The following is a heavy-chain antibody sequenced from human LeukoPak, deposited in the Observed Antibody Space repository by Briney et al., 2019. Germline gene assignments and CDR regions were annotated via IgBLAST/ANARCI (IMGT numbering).Heavy chain of an antibody. D-gene: IGHD1-26*01. CDR2: INWNGGST. Sequence: PGGSLRLSCAASGFTFDDYGMSWVRQAPGKGLEWVSGINWNGGSTGYADSVKGRFTISRDDSRNSVYLHLNSLRAEDTAVYYCAKDARKVGSGLDYWGQGTLVTVSS. CDR1: GFTFDDYG. V-gene: IGHV3-20*04. CDR3: AKDARKVGSGLDY. J-gene: IGHJ4*02.